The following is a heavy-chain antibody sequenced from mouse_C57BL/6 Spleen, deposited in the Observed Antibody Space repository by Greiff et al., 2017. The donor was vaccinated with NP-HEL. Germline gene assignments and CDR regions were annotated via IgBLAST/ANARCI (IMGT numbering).Heavy chain of an antibody. CDR1: GYSFTDYN. CDR2: INPNYGTT. V-gene: IGHV1-39*01. J-gene: IGHJ1*03. CDR3: ARSNGSSYWYFDV. D-gene: IGHD1-1*01. Sequence: VQLKQSGPELVKPGASVKISCKASGYSFTDYNMNWVKQSNGKSLEWIGVINPNYGTTSYNQKFKGKATLTVDQSSSTAYLQINRLTSEDLAFCYCARSNGSSYWYFDVWGTGTTVTVSS.